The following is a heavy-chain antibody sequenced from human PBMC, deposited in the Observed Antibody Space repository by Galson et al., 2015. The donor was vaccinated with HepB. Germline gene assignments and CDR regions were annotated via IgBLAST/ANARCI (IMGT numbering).Heavy chain of an antibody. Sequence: SLRLSCAASGFSFSSYVMSWVRQAPGKGLEWVANIKQDGSEEYYVDSVKGRFTISRDNAKNSLYLQMNSLRAEDTAVYYCARVWSGYYRAFDIWGQGTMVTVSS. D-gene: IGHD3-3*01. CDR2: IKQDGSEE. CDR1: GFSFSSYV. CDR3: ARVWSGYYRAFDI. V-gene: IGHV3-7*01. J-gene: IGHJ3*02.